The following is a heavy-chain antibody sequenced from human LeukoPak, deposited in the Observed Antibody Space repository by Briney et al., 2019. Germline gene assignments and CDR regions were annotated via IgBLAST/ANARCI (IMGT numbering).Heavy chain of an antibody. CDR3: ARSPYYYGSGSYYYFDY. Sequence: SVKVSCRASGGTFSSYAISWVRQAPGQGLEWMGGIIPIFGTANYAQKFQGRVTITADESTSTAYMELSSLRSEDTAVYYCARSPYYYGSGSYYYFDYWGQGTLVTVSS. V-gene: IGHV1-69*01. CDR1: GGTFSSYA. J-gene: IGHJ4*02. CDR2: IIPIFGTA. D-gene: IGHD3-10*01.